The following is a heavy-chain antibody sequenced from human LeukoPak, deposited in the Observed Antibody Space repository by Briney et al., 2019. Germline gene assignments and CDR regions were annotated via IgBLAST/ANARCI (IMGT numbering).Heavy chain of an antibody. CDR3: TRDSTTFRFGY. J-gene: IGHJ4*02. D-gene: IGHD4-11*01. CDR1: GFTFSSSA. Sequence: PGGSLRLSCAAFGFTFSSSAMSWVRQAPGKGLEWVSTISGSGGTTYYADSVKGRFTISRDNSKITLYLQMNSLRAEDTAVYYCTRDSTTFRFGYWGQGTLVTVSS. CDR2: ISGSGGTT. V-gene: IGHV3-23*01.